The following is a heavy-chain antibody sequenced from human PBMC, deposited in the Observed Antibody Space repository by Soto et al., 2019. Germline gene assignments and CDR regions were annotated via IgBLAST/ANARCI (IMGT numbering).Heavy chain of an antibody. CDR2: IYYSGST. V-gene: IGHV4-31*03. Sequence: SETLSLTCTVSGGSISSGGYYWSWIRQHPGKGLEWIGYIYYSGSTYYNPSLKSRVTISVDTSKNQFSLKLSSVTAADTAVYYCARGGDSYGSTANYFDYWGQGTLVTVSS. CDR3: ARGGDSYGSTANYFDY. CDR1: GGSISSGGYY. D-gene: IGHD5-18*01. J-gene: IGHJ4*02.